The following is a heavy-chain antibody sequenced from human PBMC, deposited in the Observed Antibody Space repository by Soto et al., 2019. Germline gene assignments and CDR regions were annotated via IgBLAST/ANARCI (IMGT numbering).Heavy chain of an antibody. CDR3: AREDGGRRVQGGVFDY. CDR1: GFTFSSYS. Sequence: GGSLRLSCAASGFTFSSYSMNWVRQAPGKGLEWVSYISSSSSTIYYADSVKGRFTISRDNAKNSLYLQMNSLRAEDTAVYYCAREDGGRRVQGGVFDYWGQGTLVTVSS. D-gene: IGHD3-10*01. V-gene: IGHV3-48*01. CDR2: ISSSSSTI. J-gene: IGHJ4*02.